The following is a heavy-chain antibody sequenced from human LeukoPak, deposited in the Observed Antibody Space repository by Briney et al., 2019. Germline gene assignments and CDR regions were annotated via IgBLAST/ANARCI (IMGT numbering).Heavy chain of an antibody. CDR2: TSFSGRTI. CDR3: VGQLLRAV. CDR1: GFIFGDYY. D-gene: IGHD2-2*01. V-gene: IGHV3-11*04. Sequence: GGSLRLSCAASGFIFGDYYMSWFRQVPGKGLEWIAYTSFSGRTIYYADSVKGRFTISRDNAKNSLYLQMNNLRVDDTAVYYCVGQLLRAVWGKGTTVTVSS. J-gene: IGHJ6*03.